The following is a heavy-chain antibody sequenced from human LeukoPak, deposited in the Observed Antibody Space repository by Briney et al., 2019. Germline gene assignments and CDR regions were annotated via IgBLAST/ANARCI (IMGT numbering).Heavy chain of an antibody. D-gene: IGHD3-10*01. CDR2: IKQDGSEK. CDR3: ARDRRSYYYGSGSPAAPSSDY. V-gene: IGHV3-7*01. J-gene: IGHJ4*02. Sequence: PGGSLRLSCAASGFTFSSYWMSWVRQAPGKGLEWVANIKQDGSEKYYVDSVKGGFTISRDNAKNSLYLQMNSLRAEDTAVYYCARDRRSYYYGSGSPAAPSSDYWGQGTLVTVSS. CDR1: GFTFSSYW.